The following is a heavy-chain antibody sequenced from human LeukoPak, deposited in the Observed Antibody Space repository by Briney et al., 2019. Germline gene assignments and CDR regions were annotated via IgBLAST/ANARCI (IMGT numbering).Heavy chain of an antibody. CDR2: VYYSGST. Sequence: SETLSLTCTVSGGSLSSYYWSWIRQPPGKGLEWIGYVYYSGSTNYNPSLKSRVAISIDTSKNQFSLKLGSVTAADTAMYYCARAPPYYYGSGSLGSYHYGMDVWGQGTTVTVSS. J-gene: IGHJ6*02. CDR1: GGSLSSYY. V-gene: IGHV4-59*01. CDR3: ARAPPYYYGSGSLGSYHYGMDV. D-gene: IGHD3-10*01.